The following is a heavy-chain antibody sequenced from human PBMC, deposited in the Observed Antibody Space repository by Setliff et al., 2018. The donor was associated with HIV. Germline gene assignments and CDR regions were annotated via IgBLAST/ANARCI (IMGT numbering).Heavy chain of an antibody. CDR3: ARVVSRREDRGTWMKRWLAPYYMDV. V-gene: IGHV4-34*01. CDR1: GGSFSGYY. J-gene: IGHJ6*03. CDR2: INHSGST. D-gene: IGHD5-18*01. Sequence: PSETLSLTCAVYGGSFSGYYWSWIRQPPGKGLEWIGEINHSGSTNYNPSLKSRVTISVDTSKNQFSLRLSSVTAADTAVYYCARVVSRREDRGTWMKRWLAPYYMDVWGKGTTVTVSS.